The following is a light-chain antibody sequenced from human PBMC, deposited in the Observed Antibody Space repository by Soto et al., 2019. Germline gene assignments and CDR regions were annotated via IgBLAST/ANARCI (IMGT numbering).Light chain of an antibody. CDR1: SSNIGSNY. J-gene: IGLJ2*01. CDR3: AAWDDTLSGVV. Sequence: QAVVTQPPSASGTPGQRVTISCSGSSSNIGSNYVYWYQQLPRTAPKLLLYRDNQRPSGVPDRFSDSKSGTSASLAISGLRSDDEADYDCAAWDDTLSGVVFGGGTKLTVL. CDR2: RDN. V-gene: IGLV1-47*01.